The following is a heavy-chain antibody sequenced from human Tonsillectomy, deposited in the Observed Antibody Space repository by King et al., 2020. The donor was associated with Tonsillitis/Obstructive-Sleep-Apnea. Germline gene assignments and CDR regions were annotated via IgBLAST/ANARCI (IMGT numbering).Heavy chain of an antibody. D-gene: IGHD3-3*01. CDR2: INHSGST. CDR1: GGSFSGYY. V-gene: IGHV4-34*01. J-gene: IGHJ6*03. CDR3: ARVGPYDFIPNYYYYMDV. Sequence: VQLQQWGAGLLKPSETLSRTCAVYGGSFSGYYWSWIRQPPGKGLEWIGEINHSGSTNYNPSLKSRVTISVDTSKNQFSLNLSSVTAADTAVYYCARVGPYDFIPNYYYYMDVWAKGTTVTVSS.